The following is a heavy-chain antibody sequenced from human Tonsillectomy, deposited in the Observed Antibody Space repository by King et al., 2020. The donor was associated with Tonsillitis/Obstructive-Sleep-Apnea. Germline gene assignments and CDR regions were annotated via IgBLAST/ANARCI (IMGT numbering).Heavy chain of an antibody. J-gene: IGHJ3*02. D-gene: IGHD2-2*01. CDR2: IKTKTDGGTT. CDR3: TTLLEYCSSTSCYYAFDI. CDR1: GFTFSNAW. Sequence: VQLVESGGGLVKPGGSLRLSCAASGFTFSNAWMSWVRQAPGKGLEWVGRIKTKTDGGTTDYAAPVKGRFTISRADSKNTMYLQMNSLKTEDTAVYYCTTLLEYCSSTSCYYAFDIWGQGTMVTVSS. V-gene: IGHV3-15*01.